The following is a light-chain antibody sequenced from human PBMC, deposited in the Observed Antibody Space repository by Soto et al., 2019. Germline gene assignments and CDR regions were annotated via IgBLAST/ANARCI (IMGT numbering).Light chain of an antibody. Sequence: EILMTQSPSTLSVSVGERATISCRASQSVRSWLAWYQQKPGKAPKLLIYSASTRKSGIPARFRGSGSGTEFTLTISGLQSDDFAVYYCQHYNNWSGAFGQGTKVDI. CDR1: QSVRSW. CDR3: QHYNNWSGA. J-gene: IGKJ1*01. V-gene: IGKV3-15*01. CDR2: SAS.